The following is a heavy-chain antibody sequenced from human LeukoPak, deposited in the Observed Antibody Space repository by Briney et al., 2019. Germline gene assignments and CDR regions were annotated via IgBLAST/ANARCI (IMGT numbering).Heavy chain of an antibody. Sequence: GGSLRLSCAASGFTFDTYAMNWVRQAPGKGLEWVSSITSSGSYVYYADSVKGRFTISRDNAKNSVYLQMNSLRAEDTAVYYCARLSVIVVVPAAIMDHWFDPWGQGTLVTVSS. D-gene: IGHD2-2*01. J-gene: IGHJ5*02. CDR1: GFTFDTYA. CDR3: ARLSVIVVVPAAIMDHWFDP. CDR2: ITSSGSYV. V-gene: IGHV3-21*01.